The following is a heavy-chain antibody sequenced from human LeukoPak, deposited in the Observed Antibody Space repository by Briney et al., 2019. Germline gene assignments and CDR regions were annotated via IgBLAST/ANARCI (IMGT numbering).Heavy chain of an antibody. CDR2: IKQDGSEK. V-gene: IGHV3-7*01. CDR3: AGDSGWTFSL. CDR1: GFTFSSYW. D-gene: IGHD3/OR15-3a*01. Sequence: GGSLRLSCAASGFTFSSYWMSWFRQAPGKGLEWVAVIKQDGSEKYYVDSVKGRFTVSRDNAKKSLYLQMNSMRADDTAVYYCAGDSGWTFSLWGKGTMVTVSS. J-gene: IGHJ3*01.